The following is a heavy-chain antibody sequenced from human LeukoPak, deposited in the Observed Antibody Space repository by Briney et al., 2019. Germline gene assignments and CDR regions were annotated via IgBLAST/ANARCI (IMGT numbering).Heavy chain of an antibody. CDR2: ISAYNGNT. D-gene: IGHD3-22*01. CDR3: AREYYYDSSGYNIDY. J-gene: IGHJ4*02. V-gene: IGHV1-18*01. CDR1: GYTFTSYG. Sequence: ASVTLSCKASGYTFTSYGISWVRQAPGQGLEWMVWISAYNGNTNYAQKLQGRVTMTTDTSTSTAYMELRSLRSDDTAVYYCAREYYYDSSGYNIDYWGQGPLVPVTS.